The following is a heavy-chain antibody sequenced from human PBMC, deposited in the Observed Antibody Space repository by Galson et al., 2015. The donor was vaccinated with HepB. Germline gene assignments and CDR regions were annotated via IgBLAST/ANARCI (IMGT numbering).Heavy chain of an antibody. J-gene: IGHJ6*03. CDR3: ARDGSGITYYYYMDV. D-gene: IGHD3-10*01. V-gene: IGHV1-69*13. CDR1: GGTFSSYA. Sequence: SVKVSCKASGGTFSSYAISWVRQAPGQGLEWMGGIIPIFGTANYAQKFQGRVTITADESTSTAYMELSSLRSEDTAVYYCARDGSGITYYYYMDVWGKGTTVTVSS. CDR2: IIPIFGTA.